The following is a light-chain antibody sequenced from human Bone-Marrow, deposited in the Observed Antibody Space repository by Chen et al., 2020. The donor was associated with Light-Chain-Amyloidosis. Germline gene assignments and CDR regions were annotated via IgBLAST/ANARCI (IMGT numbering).Light chain of an antibody. CDR1: SSNIGENF. V-gene: IGLV1-51*01. Sequence: QSVLTQPPSVSGAPGQRVTISCTGSSSNIGENFVSWYQQLPGSAPKLLIYENDQRSSGIPKRFSGSKSGTSATLAITGLQTGDEADYYCGSWDDSRTAGVFGGGTRVTVL. J-gene: IGLJ2*01. CDR3: GSWDDSRTAGV. CDR2: END.